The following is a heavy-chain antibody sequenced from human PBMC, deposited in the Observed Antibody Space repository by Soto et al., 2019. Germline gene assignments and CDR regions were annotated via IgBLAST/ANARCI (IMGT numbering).Heavy chain of an antibody. D-gene: IGHD2-21*01. CDR1: GFTFGDYA. V-gene: IGHV3-49*03. CDR3: TREAYSPLRPDAFDI. CDR2: IRSKAYGGTT. J-gene: IGHJ3*02. Sequence: PGGSLRLSCTSSGFTFGDYAMSWFRQAPGKGLEWVGFIRSKAYGGTTEYAASVKGRFTISRDDSKSIAYLQMNSLKTEDTAVYYCTREAYSPLRPDAFDIWGQGTMVTVSS.